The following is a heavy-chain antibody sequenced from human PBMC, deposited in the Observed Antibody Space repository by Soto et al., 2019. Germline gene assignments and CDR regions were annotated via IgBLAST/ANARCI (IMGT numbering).Heavy chain of an antibody. D-gene: IGHD6-13*01. CDR1: GYSFTSYW. CDR2: IYPGDSDT. Sequence: GESLKISCKGSGYSFTSYWIGWVRQMPGKGLEWMGIIYPGDSDTRYSPSFQGQVTISADKSISTAYLQWSSLKASDTAMYSCARLGLSSSTYYYGMDVWGQGTTVTVSS. V-gene: IGHV5-51*01. CDR3: ARLGLSSSTYYYGMDV. J-gene: IGHJ6*02.